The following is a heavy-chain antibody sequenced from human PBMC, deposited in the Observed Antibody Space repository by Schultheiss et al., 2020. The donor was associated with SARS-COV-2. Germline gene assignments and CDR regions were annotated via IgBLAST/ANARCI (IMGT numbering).Heavy chain of an antibody. Sequence: SVKVSCKASGGTFSSYTISWVRQAPGQGLEWMGRIIPILGIANYAQKFQGRVTITADKSTSTAYMELSSLRSEDTAVYYCARDQDSNVGADYYYGMDVWGQGTTVTVSS. CDR3: ARDQDSNVGADYYYGMDV. D-gene: IGHD4-11*01. V-gene: IGHV1-69*04. CDR1: GGTFSSYT. CDR2: IIPILGIA. J-gene: IGHJ6*02.